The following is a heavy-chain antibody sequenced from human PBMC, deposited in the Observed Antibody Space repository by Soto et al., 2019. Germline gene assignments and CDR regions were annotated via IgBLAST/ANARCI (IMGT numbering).Heavy chain of an antibody. CDR1: GYTFTGYG. J-gene: IGHJ4*01. D-gene: IGHD1-1*01. Sequence: ASLKVSCQTSGYTFTGYGVHWMRQAPGEGLEWMGWINPDTGGTDLTQKFQGWVTMTRDTSISTAYMELSNVKPDDTAVYYCARAVGXEGSSWNRGAFDCWG. CDR3: ARAVGXEGSSWNRGAFDC. CDR2: INPDTGGT. V-gene: IGHV1-2*04.